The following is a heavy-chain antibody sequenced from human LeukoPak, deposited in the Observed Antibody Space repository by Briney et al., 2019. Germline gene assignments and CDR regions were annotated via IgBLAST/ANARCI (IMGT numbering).Heavy chain of an antibody. J-gene: IGHJ4*02. V-gene: IGHV3-30*18. Sequence: GGSLRLSCAASGFTFSSYGMHWVRQAPGKGLEWVAVISYDGSNKYYADSVKGRFTISRDNSKNTLYLQMNSLRAEDTAVYYCAKDGGNGSGLDYWGQGTLVTVSS. CDR3: AKDGGNGSGLDY. CDR2: ISYDGSNK. CDR1: GFTFSSYG. D-gene: IGHD3-10*01.